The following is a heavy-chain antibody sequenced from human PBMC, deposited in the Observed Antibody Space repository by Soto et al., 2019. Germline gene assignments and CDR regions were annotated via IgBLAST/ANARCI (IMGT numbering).Heavy chain of an antibody. CDR1: GGTFSSYT. D-gene: IGHD2-21*02. J-gene: IGHJ4*02. CDR3: AGAGGNSPYCRGVCRYTWAD. Sequence: QVQLVQSGAEVKKPGSAVKVSCKASGGTFSSYTISWVRQAPGQGLEWMGRIIPILGIANYARKFQGRVQTTGDEPPRTGYMELSSLSAEGPAVYYCAGAGGNSPYCRGVCRYTWADWGQGTLDTVS. CDR2: IIPILGIA. V-gene: IGHV1-69*02.